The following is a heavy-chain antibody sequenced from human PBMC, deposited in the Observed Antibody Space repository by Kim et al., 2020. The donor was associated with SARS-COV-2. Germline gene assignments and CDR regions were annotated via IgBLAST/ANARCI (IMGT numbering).Heavy chain of an antibody. D-gene: IGHD3-3*01. CDR2: IYTSGST. CDR3: ARVASPHYDFWSGYYTENAFDI. CDR1: GGSISSYY. Sequence: SETLSLTCTVSGGSISSYYWSWIRQPAGKGLEWIGRIYTSGSTNYNPSLKSRVTMSVDTSKNQFSLKLSSVTAADTAVYYCARVASPHYDFWSGYYTENAFDIWGQGTMVTVSS. V-gene: IGHV4-4*07. J-gene: IGHJ3*02.